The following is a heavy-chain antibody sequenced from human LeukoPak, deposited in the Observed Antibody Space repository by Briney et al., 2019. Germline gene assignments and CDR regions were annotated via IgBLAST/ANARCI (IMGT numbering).Heavy chain of an antibody. J-gene: IGHJ5*02. CDR2: IFTDGST. CDR1: GGSISNYY. V-gene: IGHV4-4*07. Sequence: SETLSPTCTVSGGSISNYYWIWIRQPAGKGLEWIGRIFTDGSTNYNPSLKSRVTMSVDTSKNQISLRLSSATAADTAVYYCARGYGDFNRGSWFDPWGQGTLVTVSS. CDR3: ARGYGDFNRGSWFDP. D-gene: IGHD4-17*01.